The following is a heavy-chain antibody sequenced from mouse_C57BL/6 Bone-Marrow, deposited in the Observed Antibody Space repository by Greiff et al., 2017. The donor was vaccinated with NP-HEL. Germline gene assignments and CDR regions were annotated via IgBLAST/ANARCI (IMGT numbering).Heavy chain of an antibody. V-gene: IGHV1-50*01. Sequence: VKLQESGAELVKPGASVKLSCKASGYTFTSYWMQWVKQRPGQGLEWIGEIDPSDSYTNYNQKFKGKATLTVDTSSSTAYMQLSSLTSEDSAVYYCARDYGSSYELDYWGQGTSVTVSS. CDR1: GYTFTSYW. CDR2: IDPSDSYT. CDR3: ARDYGSSYELDY. J-gene: IGHJ4*01. D-gene: IGHD1-1*01.